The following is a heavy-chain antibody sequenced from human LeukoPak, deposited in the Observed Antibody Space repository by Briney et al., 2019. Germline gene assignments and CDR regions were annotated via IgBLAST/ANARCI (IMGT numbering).Heavy chain of an antibody. CDR3: ARDLVVLMVYATRPYNWFDP. CDR2: IKQDGSVK. J-gene: IGHJ5*02. CDR1: GFTFSSYW. Sequence: GGSLRLSCAASGFTFSSYWMSWVRQAPGKGLEWVANIKQDGSVKYYVDSVKGRFTISRDNAKNSLYLQMNSLRAEDTAVYYCARDLVVLMVYATRPYNWFDPWGQGTLVTVSS. V-gene: IGHV3-7*01. D-gene: IGHD2-8*01.